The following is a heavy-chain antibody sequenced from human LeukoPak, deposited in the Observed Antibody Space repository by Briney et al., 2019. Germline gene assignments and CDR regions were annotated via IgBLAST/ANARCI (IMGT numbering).Heavy chain of an antibody. CDR3: ASLRFYGDYADY. V-gene: IGHV3-30-3*01. Sequence: PGRSLRLSCAASGFTFSSYAMHWVRQAPGKGLEWVAVISYDGSNKYYADSVKGRFTISRDNSKNTLYLQMNSLRDEDTAVYYCASLRFYGDYADYWGQGTLVTVSS. CDR2: ISYDGSNK. CDR1: GFTFSSYA. J-gene: IGHJ4*02. D-gene: IGHD4-17*01.